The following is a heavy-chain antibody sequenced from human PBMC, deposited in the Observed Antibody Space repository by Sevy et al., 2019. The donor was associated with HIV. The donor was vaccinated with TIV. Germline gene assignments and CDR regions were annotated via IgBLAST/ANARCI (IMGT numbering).Heavy chain of an antibody. D-gene: IGHD6-19*01. CDR2: ISGSGGST. CDR3: AKGRGSSGYYYFDY. CDR1: GFTFSSYA. J-gene: IGHJ4*02. Sequence: GGSLRLSCAASGFTFSSYAMSWVRQAPGKGLEWVSAISGSGGSTYYADSVKGRFTIPRDNSKNTLYLQMNSLRAEDTAVYYCAKGRGSSGYYYFDYWGQGTLVTVSS. V-gene: IGHV3-23*01.